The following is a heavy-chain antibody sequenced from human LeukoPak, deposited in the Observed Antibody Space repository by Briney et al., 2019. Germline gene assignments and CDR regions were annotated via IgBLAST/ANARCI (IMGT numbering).Heavy chain of an antibody. D-gene: IGHD3-9*01. V-gene: IGHV1-3*01. CDR2: INAGNGNT. Sequence: ASVKVSCKASGYSFSTYAIQWVRQAPGQGLEWMGWINAGNGNTKYSQKFQGRVTISRDISASTVYMELSSLRSEDTAVYYCAREHDTLTGMSFDYWGQGTLVTVSS. J-gene: IGHJ4*02. CDR3: AREHDTLTGMSFDY. CDR1: GYSFSTYA.